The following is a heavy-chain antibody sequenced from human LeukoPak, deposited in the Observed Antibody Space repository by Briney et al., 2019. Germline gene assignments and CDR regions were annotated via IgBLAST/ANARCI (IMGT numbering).Heavy chain of an antibody. CDR1: GYSLTSDYF. D-gene: IGHD1-26*01. CDR3: AREREYYYMDV. J-gene: IGHJ6*03. V-gene: IGHV4-38-2*02. CDR2: ISHSGST. Sequence: SETLSLTCVVSGYSLTSDYFWGWVRPPPGKGLEYIGSISHSGSTFYNPSLKRRVTISVDTSKNPFSLSLSSVTASDTAVYYCAREREYYYMDVWGKGTTVSVSS.